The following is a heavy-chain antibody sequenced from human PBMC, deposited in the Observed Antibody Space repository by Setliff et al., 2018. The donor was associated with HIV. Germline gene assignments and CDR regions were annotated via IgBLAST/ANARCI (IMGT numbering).Heavy chain of an antibody. J-gene: IGHJ1*01. D-gene: IGHD2-8*01. Sequence: ASVKVSCKASGDTLSIHPISWVRQAPGRGLDWMGGSIPAFGTANYAQKFQGRVTITTDESTTTVFMEVRDLNPDDTALYYCARGWSEGTHLFQVEYFQHWGQGTLVTVSS. CDR3: ARGWSEGTHLFQVEYFQH. CDR1: GDTLSIHP. CDR2: SIPAFGTA. V-gene: IGHV1-69*05.